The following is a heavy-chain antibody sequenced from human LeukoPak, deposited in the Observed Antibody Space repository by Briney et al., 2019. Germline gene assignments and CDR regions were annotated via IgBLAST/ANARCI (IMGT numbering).Heavy chain of an antibody. CDR3: ASWGYSYGTADYYYYYYMDV. J-gene: IGHJ6*03. CDR1: GYSISSGYY. Sequence: SETLSLTCSVSGYSISSGYYWGWIRQPPGKGLEWIGSIYHSGSTCYNPSLKSRVTISVDTSKNQFSLKLSSVTAADTAVYYCASWGYSYGTADYYYYYYMDVWGKGTTVTVSS. CDR2: IYHSGST. V-gene: IGHV4-38-2*02. D-gene: IGHD5-18*01.